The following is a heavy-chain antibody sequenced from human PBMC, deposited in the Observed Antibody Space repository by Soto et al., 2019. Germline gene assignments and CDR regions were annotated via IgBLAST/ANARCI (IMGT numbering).Heavy chain of an antibody. D-gene: IGHD3-22*01. CDR3: ANMDYDSSGPHPII. CDR1: GFTFSSYA. CDR2: ISGSGGST. Sequence: EVQLLESGGGLVQPGGSLRLSCAASGFTFSSYAMSWVRQAPGKGLEWVSAISGSGGSTYYADSVKGRFTISRDNSKNTLYLQMNSLRAEDTAVYYRANMDYDSSGPHPIIWGQGTMVTVSS. V-gene: IGHV3-23*01. J-gene: IGHJ3*02.